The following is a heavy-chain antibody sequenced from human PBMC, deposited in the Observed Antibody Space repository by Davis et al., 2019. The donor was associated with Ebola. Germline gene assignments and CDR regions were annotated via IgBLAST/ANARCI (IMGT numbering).Heavy chain of an antibody. J-gene: IGHJ4*02. V-gene: IGHV4-30-2*01. CDR1: GGSISSGGYS. CDR3: ARDYYDSSGYLWYFEN. CDR2: IYHSGST. Sequence: MPSETLSLTCAVSGGSISSGGYSWSWIRQPPGKGLEWIGYIYHSGSTYYNPSLKSRVTISVDKSKNQFSLKLSSVTAADTAVYYCARDYYDSSGYLWYFENWGQGTLVTVSS. D-gene: IGHD3-22*01.